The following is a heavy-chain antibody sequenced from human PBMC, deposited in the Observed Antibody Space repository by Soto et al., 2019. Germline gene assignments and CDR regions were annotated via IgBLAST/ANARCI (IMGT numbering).Heavy chain of an antibody. CDR1: GFTFSSYG. D-gene: IGHD2-2*01. V-gene: IGHV3-33*01. CDR3: ARGGPSSTGTFDY. Sequence: VQLVESGGGVVQPGRSLRLSCAASGFTFSSYGMHWVRQAPGKGLEWVAVIWYDGSNKYYADSVKGRFTISRDNSKNTLYLQMNSLRAEDTAVYYCARGGPSSTGTFDYWGQGTLVTVSS. CDR2: IWYDGSNK. J-gene: IGHJ4*02.